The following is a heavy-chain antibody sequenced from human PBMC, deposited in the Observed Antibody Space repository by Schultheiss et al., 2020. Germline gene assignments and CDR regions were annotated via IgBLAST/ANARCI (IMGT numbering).Heavy chain of an antibody. V-gene: IGHV3-33*01. J-gene: IGHJ6*02. Sequence: GGSLRLSCAASGFTFSSYGMHWVRQAPGKGLEWVAVIWYDGSNKYYADSVKGRFTISRDNAKNSLYLQMNSLRAEDTAVYYCARALPYYYGMDVWGQGTTVTVSS. CDR3: ARALPYYYGMDV. CDR2: IWYDGSNK. CDR1: GFTFSSYG.